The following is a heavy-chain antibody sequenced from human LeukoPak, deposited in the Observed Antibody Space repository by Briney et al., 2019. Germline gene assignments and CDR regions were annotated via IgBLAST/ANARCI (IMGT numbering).Heavy chain of an antibody. D-gene: IGHD3-22*01. CDR1: GFTFSNAW. CDR3: ITDFHYYVTSGYYSQAAFDI. J-gene: IGHJ3*02. Sequence: NPGGSLRLSCSASGFTFSNAWMSGGRQAPEKGLEWVGRIKSKTDGGTTDYAAPVKGRFTISRDDSKNTLYLQMNSLKTEDTAVYYCITDFHYYVTSGYYSQAAFDIWGQGTMVTVSS. V-gene: IGHV3-15*01. CDR2: IKSKTDGGTT.